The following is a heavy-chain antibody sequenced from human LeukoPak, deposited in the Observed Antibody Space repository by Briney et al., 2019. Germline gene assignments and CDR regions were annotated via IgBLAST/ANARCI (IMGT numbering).Heavy chain of an antibody. CDR3: ARRVYWYFDL. J-gene: IGHJ2*01. CDR1: GGSFSGYY. Sequence: PSETLSLTCAVYGGSFSGYYWSWIRQPPGKGLEWIGEINHSGSTNYNPSLKSRVTISVDTSKNRFTLKLSSVTAADTAVYYCARRVYWYFDLWGRGTLVTVSS. V-gene: IGHV4-34*01. CDR2: INHSGST.